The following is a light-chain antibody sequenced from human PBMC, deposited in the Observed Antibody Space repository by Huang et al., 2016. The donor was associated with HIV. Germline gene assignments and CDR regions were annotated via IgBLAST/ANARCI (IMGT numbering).Light chain of an antibody. J-gene: IGKJ4*01. CDR1: QSVSSY. CDR3: QQRSKLPLT. V-gene: IGKV3-11*01. Sequence: TVLTQSPATVSLAPGDRATLSCRASQSVSSYLAWYQHKPGRAPRLLIYDASKRATGIPSRFSGSGSGTDFTLTISSLEPEDFAIYYCQQRSKLPLTFGGGTKVEIK. CDR2: DAS.